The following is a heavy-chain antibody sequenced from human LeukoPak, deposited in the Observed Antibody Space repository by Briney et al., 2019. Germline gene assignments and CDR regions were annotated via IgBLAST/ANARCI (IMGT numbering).Heavy chain of an antibody. CDR3: SRGRAAGRSGGDY. D-gene: IGHD6-19*01. V-gene: IGHV3-48*02. CDR2: ISSGSSSI. CDR1: GFTFSSCS. J-gene: IGHJ4*02. Sequence: GGSLRLSCAASGFTFSSCSMNWVRQAPGKGLEWVSYISSGSSSIYYADSVKGRLTISTDNAENSLYLQMNSLRDEDTAVYYCSRGRAAGRSGGDYWGQGTLVTVSS.